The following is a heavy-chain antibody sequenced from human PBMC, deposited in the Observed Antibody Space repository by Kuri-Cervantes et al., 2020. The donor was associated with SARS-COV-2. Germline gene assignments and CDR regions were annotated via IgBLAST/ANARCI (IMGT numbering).Heavy chain of an antibody. Sequence: GESLKISCAASGFTFSSYWTSWVRQAPGKGLEWVANIKQDGSEKYYVDSVKGRFTISRDNAKNSLYLQMNSLRAEDTAVYYRARVGSGSYYGAFDYWGQGTLVTVSS. CDR1: GFTFSSYW. J-gene: IGHJ4*02. CDR2: IKQDGSEK. V-gene: IGHV3-7*01. D-gene: IGHD1-26*01. CDR3: ARVGSGSYYGAFDY.